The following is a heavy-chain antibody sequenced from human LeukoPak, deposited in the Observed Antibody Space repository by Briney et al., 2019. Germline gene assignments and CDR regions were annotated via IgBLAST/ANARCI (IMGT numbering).Heavy chain of an antibody. J-gene: IGHJ4*02. D-gene: IGHD3-10*01. CDR1: GGSISSYY. Sequence: KSSETLSLTCTVSGGSISSYYWSWIRQPPGKGLEWIGYIHYSGSTNYNPSLKSRVTISVDTSKNQFSLKLSSVTAADTAVYYCARLWFGEKDYWGQGTLVTVSS. V-gene: IGHV4-59*08. CDR3: ARLWFGEKDY. CDR2: IHYSGST.